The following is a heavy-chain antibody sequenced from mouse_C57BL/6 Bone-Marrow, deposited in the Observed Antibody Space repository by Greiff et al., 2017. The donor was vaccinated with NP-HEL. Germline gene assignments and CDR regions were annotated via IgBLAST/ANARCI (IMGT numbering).Heavy chain of an antibody. CDR3: ARLDDYDGHWYFDV. V-gene: IGHV1-54*01. Sequence: VQGVESGAELVRPGTSVKVSCKASGYAFTNYLIEWVKQRPGQGLEWIGVINPGSGGTNYNEKFKGKATLTADKSSSTAYMQLSSLTSEDSAVYFCARLDDYDGHWYFDVWGTGTTVTVSS. CDR1: GYAFTNYL. CDR2: INPGSGGT. D-gene: IGHD2-4*01. J-gene: IGHJ1*03.